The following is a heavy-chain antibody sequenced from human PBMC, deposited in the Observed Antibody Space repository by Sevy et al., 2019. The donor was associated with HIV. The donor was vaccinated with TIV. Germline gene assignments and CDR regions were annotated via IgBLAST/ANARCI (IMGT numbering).Heavy chain of an antibody. CDR3: ARSYSSSWYVWVY. Sequence: SETLSLTCAVSGGSISSSNWWSWVRQPPGKGLEWIGEIYHSGSTNYNPSLKSRVTISVDKSKNQFSLKLNSVTAADTAVYYCARSYSSSWYVWVYWGQGTLVTVSS. V-gene: IGHV4-4*02. CDR2: IYHSGST. D-gene: IGHD6-13*01. J-gene: IGHJ4*02. CDR1: GGSISSSNW.